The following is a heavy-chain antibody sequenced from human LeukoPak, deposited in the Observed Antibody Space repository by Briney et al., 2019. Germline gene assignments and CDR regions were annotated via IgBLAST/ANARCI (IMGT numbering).Heavy chain of an antibody. CDR3: ARGVFGDYGFWYIDL. J-gene: IGHJ2*01. Sequence: SETLSLTCTDSGGSINNYYWTWIRQPPGKGLEYIGYSYYSGSPHYNPSLKSRVTISVDTSKNQFSLKLSSVTAADTATYYRARGVFGDYGFWYIDLWGRGTLATVSS. D-gene: IGHD4-17*01. V-gene: IGHV4-59*13. CDR1: GGSINNYY. CDR2: SYYSGSP.